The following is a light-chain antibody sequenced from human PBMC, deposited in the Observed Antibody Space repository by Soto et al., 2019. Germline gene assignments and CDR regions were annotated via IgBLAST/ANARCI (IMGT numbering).Light chain of an antibody. CDR2: AAS. CDR1: QEISTW. V-gene: IGKV1D-12*01. Sequence: DIQMTQSPSSLSASVGDKVTITCRASQEISTWLAWYQQKPGKAPGLLIYAASTLQSGVPSRFSASGSGTDFTLTISSLQPXXFATYYCQQDLRPPLTFGPGTKVDIK. CDR3: QQDLRPPLT. J-gene: IGKJ3*01.